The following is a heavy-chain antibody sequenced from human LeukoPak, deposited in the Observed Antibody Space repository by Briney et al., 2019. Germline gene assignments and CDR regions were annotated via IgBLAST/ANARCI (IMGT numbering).Heavy chain of an antibody. Sequence: GESLKISCKGSGYSFTSYWIGWARQMPGKGLEWMGIIYPGDSDTRYNPSFQGQVTISADKSISTAYLQWSSLKASDPAMYYCARHEGRQWSSEKTSYYYYYMDVWGKGTTVTVSS. CDR1: GYSFTSYW. CDR2: IYPGDSDT. V-gene: IGHV5-51*01. CDR3: ARHEGRQWSSEKTSYYYYYMDV. J-gene: IGHJ6*03. D-gene: IGHD1-26*01.